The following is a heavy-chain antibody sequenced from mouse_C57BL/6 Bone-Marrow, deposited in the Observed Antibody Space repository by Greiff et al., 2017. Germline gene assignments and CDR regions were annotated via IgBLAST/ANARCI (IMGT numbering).Heavy chain of an antibody. CDR2: INPSTGGT. J-gene: IGHJ1*03. CDR1: GYSFTGYY. V-gene: IGHV1-42*01. D-gene: IGHD1-1*01. CDR3: ARFTTGYWYFGV. Sequence: VQLQQSGPELVKPGASVKISCKASGYSFTGYYMNWVKQSPEKSLEWIGEINPSTGGTTYNQKFKAKATLTVDKSSSTAYMQLKSLTSEDSAVYYCARFTTGYWYFGVWGTGTTVTVSS.